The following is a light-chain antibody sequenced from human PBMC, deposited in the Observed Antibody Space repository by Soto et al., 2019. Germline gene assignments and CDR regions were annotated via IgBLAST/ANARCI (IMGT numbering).Light chain of an antibody. CDR1: SGHSSYI. J-gene: IGLJ3*02. V-gene: IGLV4-60*03. CDR2: LEGSGSY. CDR3: ETWDSNTRV. Sequence: QTVVTQSSSASASLGSSVKLTCTLSSGHSSYIIAWHQQQPGKAPRYLMKLEGSGSYNKGSGVPDRFSGSSSGADRYLTISNLQSEDEADYYCETWDSNTRVFGGGTKL.